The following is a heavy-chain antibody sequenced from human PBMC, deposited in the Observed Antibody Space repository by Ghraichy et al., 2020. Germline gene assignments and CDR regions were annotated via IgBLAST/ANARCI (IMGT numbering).Heavy chain of an antibody. CDR1: GFTFSTYG. J-gene: IGHJ4*02. CDR3: ARGGIAAPGFDY. V-gene: IGHV3-33*01. CDR2: IWYDGSNK. D-gene: IGHD6-13*01. Sequence: GGSLRLSCAASGFTFSTYGMHWVRQAPGKGLEWVAVIWYDGSNKYYADSVKGRFTISRDNSKNTLYLQINSLRAEDTAVYYCARGGIAAPGFDYWGQGTLVTVSS.